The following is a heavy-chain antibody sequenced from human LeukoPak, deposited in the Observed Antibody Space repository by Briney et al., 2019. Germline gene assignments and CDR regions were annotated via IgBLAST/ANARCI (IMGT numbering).Heavy chain of an antibody. Sequence: SVKVSCKASGGTFSSYAISWMRQAPGQGLEWMGRIIPIVGSTNYAQNFHGRLTITADKSTATAYMELTGLTSEDTAVYYCAPENWFDPWGQGTLVTVSS. CDR1: GGTFSSYA. V-gene: IGHV1-69*04. J-gene: IGHJ5*02. CDR2: IIPIVGST. D-gene: IGHD1-14*01. CDR3: APENWFDP.